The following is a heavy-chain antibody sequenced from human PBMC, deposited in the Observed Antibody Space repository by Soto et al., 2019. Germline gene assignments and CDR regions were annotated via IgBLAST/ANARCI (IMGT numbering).Heavy chain of an antibody. Sequence: QVQVVESGGGVVQPGRSLRLSCAASGFTFNRFGMNWVRQAPGKGLEWVSVIGNDGSEKYYADSVKGRFTISRDNSKNTLYLQMNSLRAEDTAVYYCATRNLYYHSLDIWGQGTMVTVSS. V-gene: IGHV3-33*01. D-gene: IGHD3-3*01. CDR2: IGNDGSEK. CDR1: GFTFNRFG. CDR3: ATRNLYYHSLDI. J-gene: IGHJ3*02.